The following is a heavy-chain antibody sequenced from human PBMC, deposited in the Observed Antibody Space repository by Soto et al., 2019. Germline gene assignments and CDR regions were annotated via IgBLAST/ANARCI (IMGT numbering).Heavy chain of an antibody. CDR1: GVSFSGYY. V-gene: IGHV4-34*01. Sequence: QVPLQQWGAGLLKPSETLSLTCAVYGVSFSGYYWSWIRQPPGKGLEWIGEINHSGSTNYNPSLKSRVTISVDTSKNQFSLKLSSVTAADTAVYYCARVKQWLSLHWYFDLWGRGTLVTVSS. CDR3: ARVKQWLSLHWYFDL. CDR2: INHSGST. D-gene: IGHD6-19*01. J-gene: IGHJ2*01.